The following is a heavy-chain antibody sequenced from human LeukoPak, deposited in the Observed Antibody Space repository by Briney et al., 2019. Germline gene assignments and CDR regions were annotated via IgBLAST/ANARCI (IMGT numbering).Heavy chain of an antibody. D-gene: IGHD6-6*01. Sequence: GGSLRLSCTASGFTFSDYWMTWVRQAPGKGPEWVANIKQDGSQRYYVDSVRGRFTISRDNAKNSLFLQMNGLRAEDTAVYYCARRGGSSSRRSPINYWGQGTLVTVSS. CDR1: GFTFSDYW. J-gene: IGHJ4*02. CDR2: IKQDGSQR. CDR3: ARRGGSSSRRSPINY. V-gene: IGHV3-7*01.